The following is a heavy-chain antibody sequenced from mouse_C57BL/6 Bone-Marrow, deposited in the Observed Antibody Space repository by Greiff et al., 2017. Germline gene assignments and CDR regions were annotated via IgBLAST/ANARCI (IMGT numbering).Heavy chain of an antibody. J-gene: IGHJ2*01. CDR3: ARGRESPDYFDY. Sequence: QVQLQQPGAELVKPGASVKMSCKASGYTFTSYWITWVKQRPGPGLEWMGDIYPGSGSTNYNEKFKSKATLTVDTSSSTAYMQLSSLTSEDSAVYYCARGRESPDYFDYWGQGTTLTVSS. CDR1: GYTFTSYW. CDR2: IYPGSGST. V-gene: IGHV1-55*01.